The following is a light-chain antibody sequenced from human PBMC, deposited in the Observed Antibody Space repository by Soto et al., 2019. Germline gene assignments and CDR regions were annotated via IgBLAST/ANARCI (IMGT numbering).Light chain of an antibody. V-gene: IGLV2-14*01. Sequence: QSVLIQPASVSGSPGQSITISCTGTSSDVGAYIYVSWYQQHPGKAPKLMIYDVSNRPSGVSNRFSGSKSGNTASLTISGLQAEDEADYYCSSYTSSNTWVFGGGTKLTVL. J-gene: IGLJ3*02. CDR1: SSDVGAYIY. CDR3: SSYTSSNTWV. CDR2: DVS.